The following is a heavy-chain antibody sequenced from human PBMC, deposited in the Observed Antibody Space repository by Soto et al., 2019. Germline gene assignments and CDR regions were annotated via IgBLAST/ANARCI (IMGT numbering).Heavy chain of an antibody. Sequence: QVQLVQSGAEVKKPGASVKVYCKASGYTFISYGISWVRQAPGQGLEWMGWITIYNGNTNYAQKLQGRVTMTTDTSTSTAYMERRSLRSDDTAVYYCARVGDTYYYDSSGYQAGACHYWGQGTLVTVSS. V-gene: IGHV1-18*01. CDR1: GYTFISYG. D-gene: IGHD3-22*01. CDR2: ITIYNGNT. CDR3: ARVGDTYYYDSSGYQAGACHY. J-gene: IGHJ4*02.